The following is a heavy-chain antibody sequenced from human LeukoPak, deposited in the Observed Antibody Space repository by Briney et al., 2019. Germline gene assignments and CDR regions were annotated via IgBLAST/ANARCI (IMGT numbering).Heavy chain of an antibody. CDR1: GFTLSSYS. CDR2: ISSSSSTI. J-gene: IGHJ4*02. CDR3: ARDHRIAVAGSDY. V-gene: IGHV3-48*01. Sequence: PAGGSLRLSCAASGFTLSSYSMNWVRQAPGKGLEWVSYISSSSSTIYYADSVKGRFTISRDNAKNSLYLQMNSLRAEDTAVYYCARDHRIAVAGSDYWGQGTLVTVSS. D-gene: IGHD6-19*01.